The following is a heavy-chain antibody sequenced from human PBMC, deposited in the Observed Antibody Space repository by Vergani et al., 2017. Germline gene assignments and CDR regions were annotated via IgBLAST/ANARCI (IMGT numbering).Heavy chain of an antibody. J-gene: IGHJ4*02. Sequence: EVQLVESGGGLVQPGRSLRLSCAASGFIFDDYAMNWVRQAPGKGLEWVSGISGSGVSAYYTDSVKGRFTISRDNSKNMLFLQMNNLRTEDTAIYYCAKQYFVSGNYLFDYWGQGTLVTVSS. CDR3: AKQYFVSGNYLFDY. V-gene: IGHV3-23*04. CDR2: ISGSGVSA. D-gene: IGHD3-10*01. CDR1: GFIFDDYA.